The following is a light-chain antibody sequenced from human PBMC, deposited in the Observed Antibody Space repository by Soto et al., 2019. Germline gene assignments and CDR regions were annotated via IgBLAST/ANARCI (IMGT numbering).Light chain of an antibody. V-gene: IGKV1-6*01. Sequence: AIQMTQSPSSLSASVGDRVIITCRASQDIRHNVGWYQQKPGKVPKLLIYSASSLQSGVPSRFSGSRSGTDFTLTISSLQPEDFATYFCLQDYSYPWTFGQGTKVEIK. CDR2: SAS. CDR3: LQDYSYPWT. J-gene: IGKJ1*01. CDR1: QDIRHN.